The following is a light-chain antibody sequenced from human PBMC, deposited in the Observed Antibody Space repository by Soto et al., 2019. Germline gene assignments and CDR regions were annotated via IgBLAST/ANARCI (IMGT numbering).Light chain of an antibody. Sequence: SYELTQPPSVSVSPGQTARITCSGDALPKQYAYWYQQKPGQAPVLVIYKDSERPSGIPERFSGSSSGTTVTLTISGVQAEDEAHYYCQSADSSGISWVFGGGTKLTVL. CDR1: ALPKQY. J-gene: IGLJ3*02. CDR2: KDS. V-gene: IGLV3-25*03. CDR3: QSADSSGISWV.